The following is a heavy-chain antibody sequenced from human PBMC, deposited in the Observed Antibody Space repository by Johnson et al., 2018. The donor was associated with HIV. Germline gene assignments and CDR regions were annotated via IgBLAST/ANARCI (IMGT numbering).Heavy chain of an antibody. V-gene: IGHV3-66*03. CDR2: IGTAGDT. CDR1: GFSVSSKY. Sequence: VQLVESGGGLIQLGGSLRLSCAASGFSVSSKYMSWVRQAPGKGLEWVSAIGTAGDTYYPGSVKGRFTISRDNSMTTLYLQMNSLRAEDTAVYYCATFGYTSGWIVTDDAFDVWGHGTLVTVSS. J-gene: IGHJ3*01. D-gene: IGHD6-19*01. CDR3: ATFGYTSGWIVTDDAFDV.